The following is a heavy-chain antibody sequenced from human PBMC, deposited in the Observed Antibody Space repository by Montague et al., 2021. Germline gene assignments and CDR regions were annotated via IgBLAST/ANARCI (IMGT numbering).Heavy chain of an antibody. CDR2: IYYSGNS. Sequence: SETLSLTCTVSGASITSNIYYWGWIRQSPGMGLEWIGSIYYSGNSFYQPSLKSRITMAVDTSKNQFSLKLSSVTAADTAIYYCARVFSSWYVGWFDPWGQGTLVTVSS. J-gene: IGHJ5*02. CDR1: GASITSNIYY. V-gene: IGHV4-39*07. D-gene: IGHD6-13*01. CDR3: ARVFSSWYVGWFDP.